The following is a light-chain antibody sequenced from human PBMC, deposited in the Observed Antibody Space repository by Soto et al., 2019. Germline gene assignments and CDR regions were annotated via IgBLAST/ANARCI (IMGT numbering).Light chain of an antibody. J-gene: IGKJ3*01. CDR2: TAS. CDR3: QQTYSVPFT. Sequence: DIQMTQFPSSLSASIGDRVTITCRASQSVSKYLNWFQHKPGRAPNLLIYTASTLESGVPSRFSGGDSGTDFTLTISSLQPEDVGTYYCQQTYSVPFTFGPGTTVDVK. V-gene: IGKV1-39*01. CDR1: QSVSKY.